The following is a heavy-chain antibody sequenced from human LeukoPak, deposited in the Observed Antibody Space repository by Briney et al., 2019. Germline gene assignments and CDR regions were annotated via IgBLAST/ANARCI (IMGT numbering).Heavy chain of an antibody. J-gene: IGHJ5*02. CDR2: IYGSGST. CDR1: SGSIRSYY. Sequence: PSETLSLTCTVSSGSIRSYYWSWIRQPPGKGLEWIGYIYGSGSTNFNPSLKSRVTMSVDTSKNQISLKLSFVTAADTAMYYCARSTMVNTATGWFNPWGQGTLVTVSS. V-gene: IGHV4-59*12. D-gene: IGHD4/OR15-4a*01. CDR3: ARSTMVNTATGWFNP.